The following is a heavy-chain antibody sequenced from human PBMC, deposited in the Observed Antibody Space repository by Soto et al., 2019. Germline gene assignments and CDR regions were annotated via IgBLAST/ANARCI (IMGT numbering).Heavy chain of an antibody. J-gene: IGHJ1*01. V-gene: IGHV3-23*01. D-gene: IGHD6-13*01. CDR3: AKDLTLAWYSMRWSLDFQH. CDR2: ISGSGGST. Sequence: EVQLLESGGGLVQPGGSLRLSCAASGFTFSSYAMSWVRQAPGKGLEWVSAISGSGGSTYYADSVKGRLTISRDNSKNKLYLKRNSLRTEDTAVYYCAKDLTLAWYSMRWSLDFQHWGQGTLVTVSS. CDR1: GFTFSSYA.